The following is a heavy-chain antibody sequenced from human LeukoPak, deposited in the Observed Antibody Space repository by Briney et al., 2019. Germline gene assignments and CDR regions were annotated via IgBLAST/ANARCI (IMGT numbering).Heavy chain of an antibody. Sequence: SETLSLTCTVSGASISSGDYYWSWIRQPPGKGLECIGHIYYSGSTYYNPSLKSRVTISVDTSKNQFSLKLSSVTAADTAVYYCARGRGVPYYYDSSGYYPADYWGQGTLVTVSS. V-gene: IGHV4-30-4*01. J-gene: IGHJ4*02. D-gene: IGHD3-22*01. CDR1: GASISSGDYY. CDR2: IYYSGST. CDR3: ARGRGVPYYYDSSGYYPADY.